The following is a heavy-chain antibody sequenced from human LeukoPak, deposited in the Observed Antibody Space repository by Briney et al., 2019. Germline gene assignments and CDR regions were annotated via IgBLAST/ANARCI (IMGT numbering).Heavy chain of an antibody. J-gene: IGHJ4*02. CDR3: ATANNIPGYPFDY. Sequence: GASVKGSCKVSGYTLTELSMHWVGQAPGKGLEWMGGFDPEDGETIYAQKFQGRVTMTEDTSTDTAYMELSSLRSEDTAAYYCATANNIPGYPFDYWGQGTLVTVSS. CDR1: GYTLTELS. D-gene: IGHD2-21*01. CDR2: FDPEDGET. V-gene: IGHV1-24*01.